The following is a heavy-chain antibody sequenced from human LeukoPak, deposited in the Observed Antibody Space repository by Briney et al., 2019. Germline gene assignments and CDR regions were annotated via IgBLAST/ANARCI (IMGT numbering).Heavy chain of an antibody. CDR2: ISYDGRNK. CDR1: GFTFGSYG. CDR3: AKDWHRVTSFDY. V-gene: IGHV3-30*18. J-gene: IGHJ4*02. Sequence: GGSLRLSCESSGFTFGSYGMHGVPEAPGKGLEWVGVISYDGRNKYYVDSVKGRFTISRDNSKNTLYLQMNSLRAEDTAVYNCAKDWHRVTSFDYWGQGTLVTVSS. D-gene: IGHD4-17*01.